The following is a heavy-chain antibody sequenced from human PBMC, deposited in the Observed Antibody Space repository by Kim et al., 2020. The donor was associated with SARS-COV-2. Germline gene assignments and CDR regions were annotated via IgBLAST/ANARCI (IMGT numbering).Heavy chain of an antibody. CDR3: AREVEVLRFLEWSSRAFDI. CDR1: GFTFSSYA. D-gene: IGHD3-3*01. V-gene: IGHV3-30-3*01. CDR2: ISYDGSNK. Sequence: GGSLRLSCAASGFTFSSYAMHWVRQAPGKGLEWVAVISYDGSNKYYADSVKGRFTISRDNSKNTLYLQMNSLRAEDTAVYYCAREVEVLRFLEWSSRAFDIWGQGTMVTVSS. J-gene: IGHJ3*02.